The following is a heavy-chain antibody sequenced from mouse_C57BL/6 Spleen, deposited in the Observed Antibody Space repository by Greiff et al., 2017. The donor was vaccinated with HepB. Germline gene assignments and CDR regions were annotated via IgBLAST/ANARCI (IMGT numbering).Heavy chain of an antibody. CDR1: GYAFTNYL. CDR2: INPGSGGT. D-gene: IGHD1-1*01. V-gene: IGHV1-54*01. Sequence: QVQLQQSGAELVRPGTSVKVSCKASGYAFTNYLIEWVKQRPGQGLEWIGVINPGSGGTNYNEKFKGKATLTADKSSSTAYMQLSSLTSEDSAVYFCATGSGYSYYAMDYWGQGTSVTVSS. J-gene: IGHJ4*01. CDR3: ATGSGYSYYAMDY.